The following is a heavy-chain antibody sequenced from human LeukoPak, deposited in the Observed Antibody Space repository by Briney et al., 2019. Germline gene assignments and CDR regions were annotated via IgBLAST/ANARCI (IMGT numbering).Heavy chain of an antibody. J-gene: IGHJ4*02. V-gene: IGHV3-7*01. CDR2: IKKDGSEK. D-gene: IGHD1-26*01. CDR1: GFTFSSYW. CDR3: ARDPLAIVGATGY. Sequence: GGSLRLSCAASGFTFSSYWMSWVRQAPGKGLEWVANIKKDGSEKYYVDSVKGRFTISRDNAKNSLYLQMNSLRAEDTAVYYCARDPLAIVGATGYWGQGTLVTVSS.